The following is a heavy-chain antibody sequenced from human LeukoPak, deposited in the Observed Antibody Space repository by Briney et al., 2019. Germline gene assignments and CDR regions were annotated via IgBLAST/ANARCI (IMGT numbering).Heavy chain of an antibody. Sequence: GGSLRLSCSASGFTFSSYWMSWVRQAPGKGLEGVANIKQDGSEKYYVDSVKGRFTISRDNAKNSLYLQMNSLRAEDTAVYYCASGGGFWSGKYYFDYWGQGTLVTVSS. J-gene: IGHJ4*02. V-gene: IGHV3-7*01. CDR3: ASGGGFWSGKYYFDY. CDR2: IKQDGSEK. D-gene: IGHD3-3*01. CDR1: GFTFSSYW.